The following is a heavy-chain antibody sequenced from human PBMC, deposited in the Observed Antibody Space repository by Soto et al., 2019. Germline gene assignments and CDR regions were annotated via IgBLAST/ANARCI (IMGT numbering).Heavy chain of an antibody. CDR3: ARHTPAISISDH. CDR2: IYYSGST. D-gene: IGHD2-15*01. V-gene: IGHV4-39*01. CDR1: DGKSVGSGDY. J-gene: IGHJ4*02. Sequence: ASETKCVTRSVADGKSVGSGDYWGWIRQPPGKGLEWIGSIYYSGSTYYNPSLKSRVTISVDTSKNQFSLKLSSVTAADTAVYYCARHTPAISISDHWGQGTLVTVPQ.